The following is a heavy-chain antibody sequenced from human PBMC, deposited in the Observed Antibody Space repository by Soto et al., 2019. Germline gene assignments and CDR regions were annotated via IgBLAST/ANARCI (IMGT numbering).Heavy chain of an antibody. CDR2: ISYDGSNK. Sequence: GGSLRLSCAASGFTFSSYGMHWVRQAPGKGLEGVAVISYDGSNKYYADSVKGRFTISRDNSKNTLYLQMNSLRAEDTAVYYCASVGGPFDIWGQGTMVTVSS. CDR3: ASVGGPFDI. V-gene: IGHV3-30*03. CDR1: GFTFSSYG. J-gene: IGHJ3*02.